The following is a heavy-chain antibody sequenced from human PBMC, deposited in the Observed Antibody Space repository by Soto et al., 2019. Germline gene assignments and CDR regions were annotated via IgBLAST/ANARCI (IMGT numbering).Heavy chain of an antibody. D-gene: IGHD5-12*01. CDR1: GGSFSDYY. J-gene: IGHJ4*02. Sequence: QVRLQQWGAGLLKPSETLSLTCAVYGGSFSDYYWSWIRQPPGTGLEWIGEINHSGSTNYNPSLKSRVTIPVDTSKKQLSLKLSSVTAADTAVHYCAQSREGYNPFDYWGQGTLVTVSS. V-gene: IGHV4-34*01. CDR2: INHSGST. CDR3: AQSREGYNPFDY.